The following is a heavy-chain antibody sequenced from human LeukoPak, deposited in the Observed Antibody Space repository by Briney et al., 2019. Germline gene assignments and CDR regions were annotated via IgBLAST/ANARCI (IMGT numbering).Heavy chain of an antibody. V-gene: IGHV4-34*01. J-gene: IGHJ6*03. Sequence: SETLSLTCAVYGGSFSGYYCSWIRQPPGKGLEWIGEINHSRSTNYNPSLKSRVTISVDTSKNQFSLKLSSVTAADTAVYYCARWYYDFWSGYYRLGYYYMDVWGKGTTVTVSS. CDR1: GGSFSGYY. D-gene: IGHD3-3*01. CDR3: ARWYYDFWSGYYRLGYYYMDV. CDR2: INHSRST.